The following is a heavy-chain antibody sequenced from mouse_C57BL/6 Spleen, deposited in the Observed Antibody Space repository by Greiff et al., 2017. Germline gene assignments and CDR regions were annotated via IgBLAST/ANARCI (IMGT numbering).Heavy chain of an antibody. Sequence: QVQLQQPGAELVKPGASVKLSCKASGYTFTSYWMHWVKQRPGQGLEWIGMIHPNSGSTNYNEKFKSKATLTVDKSSSTAYMQLSSLTSEDSAVYYCARDYGYDGSWFAYWGQGTLVTVSA. J-gene: IGHJ3*01. CDR3: ARDYGYDGSWFAY. CDR2: IHPNSGST. D-gene: IGHD2-2*01. CDR1: GYTFTSYW. V-gene: IGHV1-64*01.